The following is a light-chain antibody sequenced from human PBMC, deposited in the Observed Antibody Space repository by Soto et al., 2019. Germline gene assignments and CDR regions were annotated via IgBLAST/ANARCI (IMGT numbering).Light chain of an antibody. CDR2: GAS. V-gene: IGKV3-20*01. J-gene: IGKJ3*01. CDR3: QQYGISPFT. CDR1: QSVSSSY. Sequence: EIVLTQSPGTLSLSPGARATLSCRASQSVSSSYLAWYQQKPGQAPRRLIYGASSRATGIPDRFSGSGSGTDFTLTISRLEPEDFAVYYCQQYGISPFTFGPGTKVDIK.